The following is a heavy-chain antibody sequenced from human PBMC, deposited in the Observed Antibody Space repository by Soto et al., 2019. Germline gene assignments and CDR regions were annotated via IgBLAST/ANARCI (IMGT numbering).Heavy chain of an antibody. CDR2: MSPDGSAQ. CDR1: GFIFSDYW. D-gene: IGHD3-9*01. CDR3: ARNTIG. V-gene: IGHV3-7*05. J-gene: IGHJ4*02. Sequence: DVHLVESGGGLVQPGGSLRLSCVGSGFIFSDYWMSWVRQAPGKGLEWVANMSPDGSAQSYVDSVTGRFTISRDNAGNSLFLQMSSLRAEDTAVYYCARNTIGGGQETLVTVSS.